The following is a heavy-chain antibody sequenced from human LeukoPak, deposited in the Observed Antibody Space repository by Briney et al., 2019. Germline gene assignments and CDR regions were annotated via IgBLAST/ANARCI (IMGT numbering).Heavy chain of an antibody. J-gene: IGHJ5*02. CDR1: GYTFTSYY. CDR2: INPSGGST. V-gene: IGHV1-46*01. D-gene: IGHD2-15*01. CDR3: ARDHVRKKVVVAATPHWFDP. Sequence: GASVKVSCKASGYTFTSYYMHWARQAPGQGLEWMGIINPSGGSTSYAQKFQGRVTMTRDTSTSTVYMELSSLRSEDTAVYYCARDHVRKKVVVAATPHWFDPWGQGTLVTVSS.